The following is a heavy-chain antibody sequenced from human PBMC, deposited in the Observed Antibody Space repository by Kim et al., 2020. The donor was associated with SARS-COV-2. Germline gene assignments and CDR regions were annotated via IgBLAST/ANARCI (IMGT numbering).Heavy chain of an antibody. CDR1: GYTFTSYY. J-gene: IGHJ4*02. D-gene: IGHD6-13*01. CDR3: ARVAAAGIILYYFDY. Sequence: ASVKVSCKASGYTFTSYYMHWVRQAPGQGLEWMGIINPSGGSTSYAQKFQGRVTMTRDTSTSTVYMELSSLRSEVTAVYYCARVAAAGIILYYFDYWGQGTLVTVSS. V-gene: IGHV1-46*01. CDR2: INPSGGST.